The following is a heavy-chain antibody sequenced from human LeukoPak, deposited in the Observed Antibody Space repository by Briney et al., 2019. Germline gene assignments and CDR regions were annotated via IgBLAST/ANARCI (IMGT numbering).Heavy chain of an antibody. Sequence: ASVKVSCKASGYTFISYGISWVRQAPGQGLEWMGWISVYNGNTNYAQKLQGRVTMTTDTSTSTAYMELRSLRSDDTAVYYCARTLDRGTYDTFDFWGQGTLVTVSS. CDR3: ARTLDRGTYDTFDF. J-gene: IGHJ4*02. D-gene: IGHD3-16*01. CDR2: ISVYNGNT. V-gene: IGHV1-18*01. CDR1: GYTFISYG.